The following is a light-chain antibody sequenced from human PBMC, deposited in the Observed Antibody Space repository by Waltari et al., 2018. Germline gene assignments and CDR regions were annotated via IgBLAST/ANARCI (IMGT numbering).Light chain of an antibody. CDR1: QSIDNN. CDR2: GAS. CDR3: QQYNRWPPLT. V-gene: IGKV3-15*01. J-gene: IGKJ4*01. Sequence: EIAMTQSPATLSVSPGERATLSCKASQSIDNNLAWYQQKPGQAPRLLIYGASTRATGVPARFSGSGSGTEFTLTISSLQSEDCAVFYCQQYNRWPPLTFGGGTKVEIK.